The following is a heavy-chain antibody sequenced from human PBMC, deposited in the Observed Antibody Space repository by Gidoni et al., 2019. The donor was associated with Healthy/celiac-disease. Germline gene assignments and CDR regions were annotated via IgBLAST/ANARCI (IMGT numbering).Heavy chain of an antibody. CDR2: ISGSGGST. V-gene: IGHV3-23*04. Sequence: EVQLVESGGGLVQPGGSLRLSGEDSGFTFRRYAMSWVRRAPGKGLGWVSAISGSGGSTYYADSVKGRFTISRDNSKNTLYLQMNSLRAEDTAVYYCAKDVDIVVVPAAMPDDYWGQGTLVTVSS. D-gene: IGHD2-2*03. J-gene: IGHJ4*02. CDR1: GFTFRRYA. CDR3: AKDVDIVVVPAAMPDDY.